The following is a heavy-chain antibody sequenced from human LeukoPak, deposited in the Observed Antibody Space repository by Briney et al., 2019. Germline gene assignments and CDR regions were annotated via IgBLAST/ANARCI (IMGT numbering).Heavy chain of an antibody. CDR2: IKSKTDGGTT. J-gene: IGHJ1*01. D-gene: IGHD4-17*01. V-gene: IGHV3-15*01. CDR3: TTEATVTTSPPFQH. CDR1: GFTFSNAW. Sequence: GGSLRLSCAASGFTFSNAWMSWVRQAPGKGLEWVGRIKSKTDGGTTDYAAPVKGRFTISRDDSKNTLYLQMNSLKTEDTAVYYCTTEATVTTSPPFQHWSQGTLVTVSS.